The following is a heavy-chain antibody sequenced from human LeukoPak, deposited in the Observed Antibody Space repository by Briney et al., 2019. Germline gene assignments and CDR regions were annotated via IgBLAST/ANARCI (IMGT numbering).Heavy chain of an antibody. V-gene: IGHV4-59*08. CDR3: ARHPSGVPEYFQH. Sequence: PSETLSPTCTVSGGSISSYYWSWIRQPPGKGLEWIGYIYYLGSTNYNPSLKSRVTISVDTSKNQFSLKLRSVTAADTAVYYCARHPSGVPEYFQHWGQGTLVTVSS. CDR2: IYYLGST. D-gene: IGHD6-25*01. CDR1: GGSISSYY. J-gene: IGHJ1*01.